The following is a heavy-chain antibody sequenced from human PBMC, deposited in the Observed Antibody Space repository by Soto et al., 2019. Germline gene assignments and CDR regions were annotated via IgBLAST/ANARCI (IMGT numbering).Heavy chain of an antibody. V-gene: IGHV2-5*02. CDR1: GFSLSTSGVG. CDR2: IYWDDDK. D-gene: IGHD3-22*01. J-gene: IGHJ5*02. Sequence: QITLKESGPTLVKPIQTLTLTCTFSGFSLSTSGVGVGWIRQPPGKALEWLALIYWDDDKRYSPSLKSRLTITKDTSKNQVVLTMTNMDPVDTATYYCAHSATYYYDSSGSNWFDPWGQGTLVTVSS. CDR3: AHSATYYYDSSGSNWFDP.